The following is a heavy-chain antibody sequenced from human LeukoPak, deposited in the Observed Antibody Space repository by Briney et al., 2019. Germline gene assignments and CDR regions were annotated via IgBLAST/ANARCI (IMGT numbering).Heavy chain of an antibody. CDR1: GFTFSNYA. J-gene: IGHJ4*02. V-gene: IGHV3-23*01. CDR3: AKESPHFDY. Sequence: GGSLRLSCAASGFTFSNYAMSWVRQAPGKGLEWVSTISGSGVTTYYADSVKGRFTISRDNSKNTLYLQMNSLRAEDTAIFYCAKESPHFDYWGQGTLVTVSS. CDR2: ISGSGVTT.